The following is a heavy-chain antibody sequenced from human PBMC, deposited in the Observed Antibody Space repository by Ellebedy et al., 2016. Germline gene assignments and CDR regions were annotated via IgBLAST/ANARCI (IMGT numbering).Heavy chain of an antibody. D-gene: IGHD2-21*01. V-gene: IGHV3-23*01. CDR2: IRGSGSST. CDR1: GFSFTMYE. J-gene: IGHJ3*01. CDR3: AKGYFSRAYCGGDCYLDDPFDV. Sequence: GGSLRLXCAASGFSFTMYEMGWVRQVPGKGLEWVSGIRGSGSSTHYADSVKGRFTISRDKSKNTVSLQMNSLRAEDTALYYCAKGYFSRAYCGGDCYLDDPFDVWGQGTVVAVSS.